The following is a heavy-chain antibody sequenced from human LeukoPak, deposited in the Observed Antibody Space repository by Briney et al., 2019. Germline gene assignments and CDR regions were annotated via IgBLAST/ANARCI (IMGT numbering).Heavy chain of an antibody. Sequence: ASVKVSCKASGYTFNNYDIAWVRQAPGQGLEWMGWNSPYNGNRRYAQKFQGRVTMTTDTSTSTAYMELRNLSSDDTAVYYCARGTYEDVWGQGTTVIVSS. V-gene: IGHV1-18*01. CDR1: GYTFNNYD. CDR3: ARGTYEDV. J-gene: IGHJ6*02. D-gene: IGHD3-16*01. CDR2: NSPYNGNR.